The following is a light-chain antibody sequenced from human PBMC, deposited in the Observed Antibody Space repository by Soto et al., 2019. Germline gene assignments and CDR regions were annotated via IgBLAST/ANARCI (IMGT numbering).Light chain of an antibody. CDR3: QVWDSDLYV. J-gene: IGLJ1*01. CDR1: NVSRKN. Sequence: SYELTQPLSVSVAPGQTARLSCGGDNVSRKNVHWYQQKPGQAPVLVLYRDTNRPSGIPDRFSGSSSGSTATLTISRAQAGDEADYFCQVWDSDLYVFGPGTKVTVL. V-gene: IGLV3-9*01. CDR2: RDT.